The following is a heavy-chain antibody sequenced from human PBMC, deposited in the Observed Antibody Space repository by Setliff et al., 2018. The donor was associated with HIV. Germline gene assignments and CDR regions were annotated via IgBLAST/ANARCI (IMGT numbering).Heavy chain of an antibody. CDR2: IYYSGST. Sequence: SETLSLTCTVSGGSISHSHWSWIRQPPGKGLEWVGSIYYSGSTNYNPSLKSRITISLDTSKSQFSLKLGSVTAADTAVYFCSTVVTLAYCHDGLCPAFDSWGQGALVTVSS. J-gene: IGHJ4*02. CDR1: GGSISHSH. D-gene: IGHD2-8*01. V-gene: IGHV4-59*01. CDR3: STVVTLAYCHDGLCPAFDS.